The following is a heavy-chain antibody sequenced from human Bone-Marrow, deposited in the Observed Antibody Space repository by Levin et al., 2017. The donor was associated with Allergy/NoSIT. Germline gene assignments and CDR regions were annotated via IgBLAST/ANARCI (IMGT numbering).Heavy chain of an antibody. D-gene: IGHD3-22*01. J-gene: IGHJ6*02. CDR1: GYTFTNYA. CDR2: ISTNTGIP. Sequence: ASVKVSCKASGYTFTNYAVNWLRQAPGQGPEWMGWISTNTGIPRYAQGFRGRFAFSLDTSANTANLQISSLKAEDTAIYYCASDIVVRGSKAMDVWGQGTTVTVSS. V-gene: IGHV7-4-1*02. CDR3: ASDIVVRGSKAMDV.